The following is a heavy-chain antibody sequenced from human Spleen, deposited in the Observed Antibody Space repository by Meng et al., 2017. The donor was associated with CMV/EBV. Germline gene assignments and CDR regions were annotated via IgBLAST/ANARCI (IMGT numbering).Heavy chain of an antibody. CDR2: IYSGGST. D-gene: IGHD2-2*01. J-gene: IGHJ4*02. V-gene: IGHV3-66*01. CDR1: GFTVSSNY. CDR3: ARSPYQYYFDY. Sequence: EPLGGFWGGLVQPGGSLGSSCADSGFTVSSNYMSWVRQAPGKGLEWVSVIYSGGSTYYADSVKGRFTISRDNSKNTLYLQMNSLRAEDTAVYYCARSPYQYYFDYWGQGTLVTVSS.